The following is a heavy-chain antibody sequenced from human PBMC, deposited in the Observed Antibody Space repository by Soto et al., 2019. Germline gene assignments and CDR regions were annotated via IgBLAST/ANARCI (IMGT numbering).Heavy chain of an antibody. CDR3: TTDDGDAV. V-gene: IGHV3-15*01. CDR2: IKSKPDGGTA. D-gene: IGHD2-21*01. J-gene: IGHJ4*02. Sequence: EVQLVESGGGLVKPGGSLRLSCAASGITFSDAWLTWVRQAPGKGLEWVGRIKSKPDGGTADYVAPVKGRFTISRDDSKNTVYLQVNSLKMEDTAMYYCTTDDGDAVWGQGTLVTVSS. CDR1: GITFSDAW.